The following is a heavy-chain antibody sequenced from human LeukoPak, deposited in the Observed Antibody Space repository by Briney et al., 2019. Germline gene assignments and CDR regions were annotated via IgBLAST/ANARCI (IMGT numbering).Heavy chain of an antibody. V-gene: IGHV3-9*01. D-gene: IGHD3-3*01. CDR1: GFTFDDYA. Sequence: GRSLRLSCTASGFTFDDYAMHWVRHAPGKGLEWVSGISWNSGSIGYADSVKGRFTISRDNAKNSLDLQMESLRAEDTAVYYCAKDTGSPADAITMEDNAFDIWGQGTMVTVSS. CDR3: AKDTGSPADAITMEDNAFDI. CDR2: ISWNSGSI. J-gene: IGHJ3*02.